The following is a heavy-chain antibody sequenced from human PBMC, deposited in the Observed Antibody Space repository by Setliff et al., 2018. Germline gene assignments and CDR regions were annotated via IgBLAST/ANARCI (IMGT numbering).Heavy chain of an antibody. Sequence: ASVKVSCKASGYIFTRYRITWVRQSPGQGLEWMGWISTRNDTGYAQKFKGRVTLTTDTSTNTAYMELRSLRSDDTAVYYCARRSGDRGMTTGWPDDFDYWGRGILVTVSS. CDR2: ISTRNDT. J-gene: IGHJ4*01. CDR3: ARRSGDRGMTTGWPDDFDY. V-gene: IGHV1-18*01. CDR1: GYIFTRYR. D-gene: IGHD4-17*01.